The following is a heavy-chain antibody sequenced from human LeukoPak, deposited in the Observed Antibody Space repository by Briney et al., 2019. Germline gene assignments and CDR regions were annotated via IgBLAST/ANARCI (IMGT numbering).Heavy chain of an antibody. CDR1: GGSISSGGYY. CDR3: ARVTVDKGFDY. D-gene: IGHD4-23*01. V-gene: IGHV4-30-2*01. CDR2: IYHSGST. Sequence: PLETLSLTCTVSGGSISSGGYYWSWIRQPPGKGLEWIGYIYHSGSTYYNPSLKSRVTISVDTFKNQFSLKLSSVTAADTAVYYCARVTVDKGFDYWGQGTLVTVSS. J-gene: IGHJ4*02.